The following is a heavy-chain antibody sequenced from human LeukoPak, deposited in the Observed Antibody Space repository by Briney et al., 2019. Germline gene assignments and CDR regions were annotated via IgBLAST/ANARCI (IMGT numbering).Heavy chain of an antibody. CDR3: ARPMITGTNRNPYYYYYMDV. CDR2: IYYSGST. J-gene: IGHJ6*03. V-gene: IGHV4-39*01. D-gene: IGHD1-7*01. CDR1: GGSISSSSYY. Sequence: SETLSLTCTVSGGSISSSSYYWGWIRQPPGKGLEWIGSIYYSGSTYYNPSLKSRVTISVDTSKNQFSLKLSSVTAADTAMYYCARPMITGTNRNPYYYYYMDVWGKGTTVTVSS.